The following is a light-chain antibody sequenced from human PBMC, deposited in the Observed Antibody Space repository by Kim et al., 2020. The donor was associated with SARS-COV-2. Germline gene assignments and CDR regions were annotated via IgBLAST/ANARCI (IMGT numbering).Light chain of an antibody. CDR3: CSYAGSHTWV. V-gene: IGLV2-11*01. Sequence: GQSVTISCTGTSSDVGGYNDVSWYQQHPGKAPKLMIYDVSKRPSGVPDRFSGSKSGNTASLTISGLQAEDEADYYCCSYAGSHTWVFGGGTQLTVL. J-gene: IGLJ3*02. CDR2: DVS. CDR1: SSDVGGYND.